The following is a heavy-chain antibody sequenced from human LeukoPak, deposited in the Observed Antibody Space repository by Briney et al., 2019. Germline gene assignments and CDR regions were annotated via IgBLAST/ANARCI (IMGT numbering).Heavy chain of an antibody. Sequence: KPSETLSLTCSVSGDSISSSYWSWIRQPPGKGMEWIGNIYNSANTNYNPSLQSRVTMSVDTSKSQFSLQLTSVSAADTAVYYCVTSHGSKNAFNVWGQGTTVTVSS. J-gene: IGHJ3*01. CDR2: IYNSANT. V-gene: IGHV4-59*08. CDR1: GDSISSSY. CDR3: VTSHGSKNAFNV. D-gene: IGHD4-11*01.